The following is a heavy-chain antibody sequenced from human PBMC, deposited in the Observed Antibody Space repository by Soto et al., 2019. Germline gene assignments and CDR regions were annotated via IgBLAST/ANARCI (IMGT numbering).Heavy chain of an antibody. CDR1: GGTFSSYA. J-gene: IGHJ5*02. Sequence: SVKVSCKASGGTFSSYAISWVRQAPGQGLEWMGGIIPIFGTANYAKKFQGRVTITADESTSTAYMELSSLRSEDTAVYYCARGNYYDSSGYYYLLKFDPWGQGTLVTVSS. V-gene: IGHV1-69*13. D-gene: IGHD3-22*01. CDR2: IIPIFGTA. CDR3: ARGNYYDSSGYYYLLKFDP.